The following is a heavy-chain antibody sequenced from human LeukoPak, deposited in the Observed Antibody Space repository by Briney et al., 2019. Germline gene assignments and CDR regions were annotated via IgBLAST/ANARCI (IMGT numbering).Heavy chain of an antibody. CDR2: LYSDGNT. J-gene: IGHJ6*03. CDR1: GFTVITND. CDR3: ARLGADYYYYYMDV. Sequence: PGGSLRLSCAASGFTVITNDMTWVRQAPGKGLEWVSVLYSDGNTKYADSVQGRFTISRDNARKSLYLQMNSLRAEDTAVYYCARLGADYYYYYMDVWGKGTTVTVSS. D-gene: IGHD3-16*01. V-gene: IGHV3-53*01.